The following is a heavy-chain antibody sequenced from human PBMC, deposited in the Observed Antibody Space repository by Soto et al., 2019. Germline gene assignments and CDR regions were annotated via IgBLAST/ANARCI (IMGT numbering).Heavy chain of an antibody. D-gene: IGHD3-3*01. V-gene: IGHV3-30*18. CDR3: AKAGYYASSTYLELDH. Sequence: GGSLRLSCAASGFTFRSYGMHWVRQAPGKGLEWVAGIFYDGRNKYYADSVKGRFTISRDNSMNTVNQQMNSLRAEDTAVYYCAKAGYYASSTYLELDHWGQGTLVTVSS. J-gene: IGHJ4*02. CDR2: IFYDGRNK. CDR1: GFTFRSYG.